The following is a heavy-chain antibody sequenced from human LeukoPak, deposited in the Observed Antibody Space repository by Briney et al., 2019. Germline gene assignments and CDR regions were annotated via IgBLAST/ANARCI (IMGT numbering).Heavy chain of an antibody. Sequence: GGSLRLSCAASGFTFSSYGMHWVRQAPGKGLEWVAFIRDDGSKEYYADSVKGRFTISRDNSKNTMYLEMNSLRAEDTAVYYCARESLAYCGGDCPRGAFDIWGQGTMVTVSS. V-gene: IGHV3-30*02. J-gene: IGHJ3*02. D-gene: IGHD2-21*01. CDR2: IRDDGSKE. CDR1: GFTFSSYG. CDR3: ARESLAYCGGDCPRGAFDI.